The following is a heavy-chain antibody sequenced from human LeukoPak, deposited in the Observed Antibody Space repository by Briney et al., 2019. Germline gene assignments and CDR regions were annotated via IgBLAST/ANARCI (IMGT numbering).Heavy chain of an antibody. V-gene: IGHV1-2*02. J-gene: IGHJ5*02. Sequence: ASVKVSCKASGYTFTGYYMHWVRQAPGQGLEWMGWINPNSGGTNYAQKFQGRVTMTRDTSISTAYMELSGLRSDDTAVYYCARAVVVVAATGLSFGCWFDPWGQGTLVTVSS. D-gene: IGHD2-15*01. CDR2: INPNSGGT. CDR3: ARAVVVVAATGLSFGCWFDP. CDR1: GYTFTGYY.